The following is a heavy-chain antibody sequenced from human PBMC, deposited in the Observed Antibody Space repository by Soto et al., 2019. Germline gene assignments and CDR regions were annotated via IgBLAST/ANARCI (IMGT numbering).Heavy chain of an antibody. J-gene: IGHJ6*02. CDR3: AYDFWSGPMGMDV. V-gene: IGHV1-69*06. CDR1: GGTVSSYA. D-gene: IGHD3-3*01. Sequence: SVKVSCKASGGTVSSYAISWVRQAPGQGLEWMGGIIPIFGTANYAQKFQGRVTITADKSTSTAYMELSSLRSEDTAVYYCAYDFWSGPMGMDVWGQGTTVTVSS. CDR2: IIPIFGTA.